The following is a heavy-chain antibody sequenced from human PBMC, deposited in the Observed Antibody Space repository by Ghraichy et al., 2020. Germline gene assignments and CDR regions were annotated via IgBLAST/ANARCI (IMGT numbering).Heavy chain of an antibody. J-gene: IGHJ6*02. CDR2: LSSSGST. CDR3: ARALARAHFYYGLDV. Sequence: SETLSLTCTVSGGSVSSGSYYWSWIRQPPGKGLELIGYLSSSGSTNYNPSLKNRVSISVDTSTTQFSLKLTSATAADTAMYYCARALARAHFYYGLDVWGQGTSVTVSS. V-gene: IGHV4-61*01. D-gene: IGHD3-3*02. CDR1: GGSVSSGSYY.